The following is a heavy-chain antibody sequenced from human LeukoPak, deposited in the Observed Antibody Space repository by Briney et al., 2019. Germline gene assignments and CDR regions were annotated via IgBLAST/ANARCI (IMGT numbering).Heavy chain of an antibody. V-gene: IGHV3-74*01. D-gene: IGHD6-13*01. CDR1: GFTFSSYW. Sequence: GGSLRLSCAASGFTFSSYWMHWVRQAPGKGLVWVSRINSDGSSTNYADSVKGRFTISRDNARNTLYLQMNSLRAEDTAVYYCAREHYSSSCPDYWGQGTLVTVSS. CDR3: AREHYSSSCPDY. CDR2: INSDGSST. J-gene: IGHJ4*02.